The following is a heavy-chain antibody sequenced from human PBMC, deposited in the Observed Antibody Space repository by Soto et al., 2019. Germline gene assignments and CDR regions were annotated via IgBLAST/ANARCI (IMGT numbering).Heavy chain of an antibody. V-gene: IGHV4-31*03. D-gene: IGHD5-18*01. Sequence: QVQLQESGPGLVKPSQTLSLTCTVSGGSINSGGYCWSWIRQHPGKGLDWIGCISYGGSTSYNPSLKSRVIISVDTSKNQFSLKLPSLTAADTAVYYCSRGILVWGQGALITVSS. J-gene: IGHJ4*02. CDR1: GGSINSGGYC. CDR3: SRGILV. CDR2: ISYGGST.